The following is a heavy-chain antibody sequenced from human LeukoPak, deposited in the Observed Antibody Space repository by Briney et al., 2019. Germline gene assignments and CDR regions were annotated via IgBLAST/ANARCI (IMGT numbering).Heavy chain of an antibody. CDR2: INPSGGST. CDR1: GYTFTSYY. CDR3: ARSKQWRLDAFDI. J-gene: IGHJ3*02. Sequence: ASVKVSCKASGYTFTSYYMHWVRRAPGQGLEWVGIINPSGGSTSYAQKFQGRVTMTRDMSTSTVYMELSSLRSEDTAVYYCARSKQWRLDAFDIWGQGTMVTVSS. D-gene: IGHD6-19*01. V-gene: IGHV1-46*01.